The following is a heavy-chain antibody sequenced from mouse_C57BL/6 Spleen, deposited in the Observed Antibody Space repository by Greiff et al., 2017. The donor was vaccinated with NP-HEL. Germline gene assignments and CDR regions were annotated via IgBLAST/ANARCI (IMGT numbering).Heavy chain of an antibody. CDR2: IDPEDGET. V-gene: IGHV14-2*01. J-gene: IGHJ2*01. D-gene: IGHD1-1*01. CDR1: GFNIKDYY. Sequence: VQLKESGAELVKPGASVKLSCTASGFNIKDYYMPWVKQRTEQGLEWIGRIDPEDGETKYAPKFQGKATITADTSSNTAYLQLSSLTSEDTAVYYCARGPLVGTVVAEDYWGQGTTLTVSS. CDR3: ARGPLVGTVVAEDY.